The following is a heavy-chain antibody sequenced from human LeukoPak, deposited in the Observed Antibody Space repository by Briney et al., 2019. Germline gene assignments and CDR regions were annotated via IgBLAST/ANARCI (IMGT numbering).Heavy chain of an antibody. V-gene: IGHV3-30*04. CDR2: ISYDGSNK. D-gene: IGHD3/OR15-3a*01. J-gene: IGHJ4*02. CDR1: GFTFSNFA. Sequence: GGSLILSCAASGFTFSNFAMHWVRQAPGKGLEWAAVISYDGSNKFYSDSVKGRFTISRDNSQNTLYVQMDSLRDEDTAVYYCARDWTGTPDYWGQGTLITVSS. CDR3: ARDWTGTPDY.